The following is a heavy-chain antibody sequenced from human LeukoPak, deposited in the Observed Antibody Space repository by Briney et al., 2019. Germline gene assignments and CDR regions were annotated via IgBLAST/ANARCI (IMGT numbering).Heavy chain of an antibody. Sequence: SETLSLTCAVYGGSFSSSSYYWGWIRQPPGKGLEWIGSIYYSGSTYYNPSLKSRVTISVDTSKNQFSLKLSSVTAADTAVYYCARDSNCSGGSCLFSSWGEIDYWGQGTLVTVSS. J-gene: IGHJ4*02. CDR1: GGSFSSSSYY. CDR2: IYYSGST. V-gene: IGHV4-39*07. D-gene: IGHD2-15*01. CDR3: ARDSNCSGGSCLFSSWGEIDY.